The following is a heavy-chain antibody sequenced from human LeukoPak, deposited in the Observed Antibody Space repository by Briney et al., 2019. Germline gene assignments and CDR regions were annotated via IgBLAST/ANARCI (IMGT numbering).Heavy chain of an antibody. D-gene: IGHD2-8*02. Sequence: SETLSLTCTVAGGSINTYYWSWIRRPPGKGLEWLGYIYSDGSTNYNPSLKSRLTISVDTSKNQFSLKLSSVIPADTAVYYCARVLSTGRSDYWGQGTLVTVSS. CDR3: ARVLSTGRSDY. J-gene: IGHJ4*02. V-gene: IGHV4-59*01. CDR2: IYSDGST. CDR1: GGSINTYY.